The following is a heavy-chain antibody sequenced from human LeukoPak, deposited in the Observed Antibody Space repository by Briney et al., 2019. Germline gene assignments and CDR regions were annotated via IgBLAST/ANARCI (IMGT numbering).Heavy chain of an antibody. J-gene: IGHJ4*02. D-gene: IGHD5-12*01. Sequence: SETLSLTCTVSGGSISSGNYYWSWIRQPAGKGLEWIGRIYTSGSTNYNPSLKSRVTISVDTSKNQFSLKLTSVTAADTAVYYCARGLTATDYWGQGTLVTVSS. CDR3: ARGLTATDY. CDR1: GGSISSGNYY. CDR2: IYTSGST. V-gene: IGHV4-61*02.